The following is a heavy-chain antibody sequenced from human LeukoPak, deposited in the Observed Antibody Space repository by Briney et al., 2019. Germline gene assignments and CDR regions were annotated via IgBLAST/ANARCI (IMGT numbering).Heavy chain of an antibody. CDR1: GYTFTSYG. CDR3: ARAGFGSTAAGASWFDP. Sequence: ASVKVSCKASGYTFTSYGISWVRPAPGQGLEWMGWISAYNGNTNYAQKLQGRVTMTTDTSTSTAYMELRSLTSDDTAVYYCARAGFGSTAAGASWFDPWGQGTLVTVSS. J-gene: IGHJ5*02. V-gene: IGHV1-18*01. D-gene: IGHD6-13*01. CDR2: ISAYNGNT.